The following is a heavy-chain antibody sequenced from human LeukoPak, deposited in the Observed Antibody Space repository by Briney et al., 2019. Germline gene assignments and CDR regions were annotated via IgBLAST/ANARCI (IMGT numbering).Heavy chain of an antibody. Sequence: SETLSLTCTVSGGSFSSVDYYWSWIRQPPGKGLEWIGYIYHSGSTYYNPSLKSRVTISVDRSKNQFSLKLSSVTAADTAVYYCARKSPNYYGSGSLFQSTYYFDYWGQGTLVTVSS. J-gene: IGHJ4*02. D-gene: IGHD3-10*01. V-gene: IGHV4-30-4*01. CDR3: ARKSPNYYGSGSLFQSTYYFDY. CDR2: IYHSGST. CDR1: GGSFSSVDYY.